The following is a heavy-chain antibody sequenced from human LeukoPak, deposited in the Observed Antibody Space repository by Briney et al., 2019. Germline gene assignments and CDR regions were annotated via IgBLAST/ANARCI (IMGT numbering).Heavy chain of an antibody. CDR2: ISPNSGDT. D-gene: IGHD2-8*02. Sequence: GASVKVSCKASGYIFTHFYIHWVRQAPGQGLEWMGWISPNSGDTKYAQDFQGRVTMTRDPSISTAHMELSRLRSDDAAVYYCARGHGYDYTGQNYSDPWGQGTLVTVSS. J-gene: IGHJ5*02. CDR3: ARGHGYDYTGQNYSDP. CDR1: GYIFTHFY. V-gene: IGHV1-2*02.